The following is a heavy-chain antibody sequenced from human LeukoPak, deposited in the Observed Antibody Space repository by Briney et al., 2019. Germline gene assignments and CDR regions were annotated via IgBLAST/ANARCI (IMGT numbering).Heavy chain of an antibody. CDR1: GFTFSDYS. Sequence: SGGSLRLSCEASGFTFSDYSMNWVRQAPGEGLEWLSHITSTSDTIYYADSVKGRFTSSRDNAKNSVYLQMNSLRAEDTAVYYCARSSGYPFFDYWGQGTLVTVSS. CDR2: ITSTSDTI. D-gene: IGHD3-22*01. J-gene: IGHJ4*02. CDR3: ARSSGYPFFDY. V-gene: IGHV3-48*01.